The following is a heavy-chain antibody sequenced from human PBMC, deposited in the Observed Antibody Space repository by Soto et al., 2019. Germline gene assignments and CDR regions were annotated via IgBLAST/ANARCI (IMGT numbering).Heavy chain of an antibody. J-gene: IGHJ6*03. CDR3: ARDALRRYYGSGSYVYYYYMDV. Sequence: GASVKVSCKASGYTFTSYAMHWVRQAPGQRLEWMGWINAGNGNTKYSQKFQGRVTITRDTSASTAYMELSSLRSEDTAVYYCARDALRRYYGSGSYVYYYYMDVWGKGTTVTVSS. D-gene: IGHD3-10*01. CDR2: INAGNGNT. CDR1: GYTFTSYA. V-gene: IGHV1-3*01.